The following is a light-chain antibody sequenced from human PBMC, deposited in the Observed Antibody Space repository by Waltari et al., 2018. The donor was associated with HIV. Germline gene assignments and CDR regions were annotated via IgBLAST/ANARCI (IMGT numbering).Light chain of an antibody. CDR1: STDIGGYNY. CDR3: TSYTTSITRV. J-gene: IGLJ3*02. CDR2: EVT. Sequence: QSALTQPASVSGSPGQSITISCSGTSTDIGGYNYVTWYQHHPGKAPKLIIYEVTNRPSGVSNRFSASKSGNTASLTIAGLQAEDEADYYCTSYTTSITRVFGGGTELTVL. V-gene: IGLV2-14*01.